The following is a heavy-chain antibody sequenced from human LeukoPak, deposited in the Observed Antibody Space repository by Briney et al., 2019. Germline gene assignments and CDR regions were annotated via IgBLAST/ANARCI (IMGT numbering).Heavy chain of an antibody. J-gene: IGHJ6*03. CDR2: ISGSGHDI. Sequence: GGSLRLSCAASGFTFSDSYMTWVRQAPGKGVEWVAYISGSGHDINYSDSVKGRFTISRDNAKNSLYLQMNSLRAEDTAVYYCARVSNNYYYFYMDVWGKGTTVTVSS. D-gene: IGHD2/OR15-2a*01. CDR3: ARVSNNYYYFYMDV. CDR1: GFTFSDSY. V-gene: IGHV3-11*04.